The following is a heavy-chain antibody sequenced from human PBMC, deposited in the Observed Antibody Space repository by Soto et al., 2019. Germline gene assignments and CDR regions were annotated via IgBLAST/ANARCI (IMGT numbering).Heavy chain of an antibody. J-gene: IGHJ4*02. V-gene: IGHV3-23*01. CDR1: GFTFSSYA. Sequence: GGSLRLSCAASGFTFSSYAMSWVRQAPGKGLEWVSAISGSGGSTYYADSVKGRFTISRDNSKNTLYLQMNSLRAGDTAVYYCAKVRTGWYFTYWGQGTLVTVSS. CDR2: ISGSGGST. CDR3: AKVRTGWYFTY. D-gene: IGHD6-19*01.